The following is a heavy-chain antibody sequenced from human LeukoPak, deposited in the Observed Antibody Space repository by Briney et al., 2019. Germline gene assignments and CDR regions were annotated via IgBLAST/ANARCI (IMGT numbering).Heavy chain of an antibody. V-gene: IGHV4-59*01. D-gene: IGHD3-22*01. CDR3: ARSLGYYDSSGYSDAFDI. CDR2: IYYSGST. Sequence: PSETLSLTCTVSGGSISSYYWSWIRQPPGKGLEWIGYIYYSGSTNYNPSLKSRVTISVDTSKNQFSLKLSSVTAADTAVYYCARSLGYYDSSGYSDAFDIWGQGTMVTVSS. CDR1: GGSISSYY. J-gene: IGHJ3*02.